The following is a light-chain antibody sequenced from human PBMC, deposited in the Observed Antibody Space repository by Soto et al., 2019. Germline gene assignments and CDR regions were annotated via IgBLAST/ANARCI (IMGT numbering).Light chain of an antibody. V-gene: IGKV3-15*01. J-gene: IGKJ1*01. CDR2: GAS. CDR1: QSVGNN. CDR3: QQCDDWPRT. Sequence: EIVMTQSPATLSVSPGERATLSCRASQSVGNNLAWYQQKPGQAPRHLIHGASIRATGVPARFSGSGSGTEFTLTISSLQSEDFAVYYCQQCDDWPRTFGQGTKVDI.